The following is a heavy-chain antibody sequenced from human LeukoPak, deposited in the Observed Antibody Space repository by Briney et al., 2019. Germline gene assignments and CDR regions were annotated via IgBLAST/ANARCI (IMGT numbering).Heavy chain of an antibody. CDR2: LYHSGSS. D-gene: IGHD2-15*01. CDR3: AREDCSGGKCYWDARVDY. Sequence: PSETLSLTCTVSGYSISNGYYWGWIRQPPGKGLEWIGSLYHSGSSYYNPSLKSRVTISVDTSKNEFFLKLSSVTAADTAVYFCAREDCSGGKCYWDARVDYWGQGTLVTVSS. J-gene: IGHJ4*02. CDR1: GYSISNGYY. V-gene: IGHV4-38-2*02.